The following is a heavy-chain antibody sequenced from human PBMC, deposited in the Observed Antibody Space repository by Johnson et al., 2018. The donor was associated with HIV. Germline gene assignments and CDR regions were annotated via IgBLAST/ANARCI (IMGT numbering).Heavy chain of an antibody. CDR3: ARDLTYYNFWSGYWGDAFDI. J-gene: IGHJ3*02. D-gene: IGHD3-3*01. CDR1: GFTFSSYG. CDR2: IWYDGSNK. V-gene: IGHV3-33*01. Sequence: VQLVESGGGVVQPGRSLRLSCAASGFTFSSYGMHWVRQAPGKGLEWVAVIWYDGSNKYYADSVKGRFTISRDNSKNTLYLQMNSLRAEDTAVYYCARDLTYYNFWSGYWGDAFDIWGQGTMVTVSS.